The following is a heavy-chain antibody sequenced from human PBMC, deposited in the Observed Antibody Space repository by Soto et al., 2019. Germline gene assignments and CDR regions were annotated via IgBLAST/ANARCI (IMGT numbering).Heavy chain of an antibody. V-gene: IGHV3-9*01. D-gene: IGHD3-22*01. CDR1: GFTFDDYA. CDR2: ISWNSGSI. J-gene: IGHJ4*02. CDR3: GRHDGSGYLNY. Sequence: EVQLVESGGGLVQPGRSLRLSCAASGFTFDDYAMHWVRQAPGKGLEWVSGISWNSGSIGYADSVKGRFTISRDNAKNSLYLQMNSLRAEDTALYYCGRHDGSGYLNYWGQGTLVTVSS.